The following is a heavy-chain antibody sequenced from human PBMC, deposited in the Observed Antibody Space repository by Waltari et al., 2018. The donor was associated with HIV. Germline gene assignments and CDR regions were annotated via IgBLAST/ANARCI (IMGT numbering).Heavy chain of an antibody. J-gene: IGHJ1*01. CDR3: ARGDYYYYDSSGLDS. D-gene: IGHD3-22*01. CDR2: VNDSGDT. Sequence: VHLQQWAAGLPKTSETLSLTCAVYGGSFNGYYWTWIRQSPGRGLEWIGEVNDSGDTNYNSSLKSRATMSVNTFKNQFSLKLMSVTAADTATYYCARGDYYYYDSSGLDSWGQGTPVTVSS. V-gene: IGHV4-34*02. CDR1: GGSFNGYY.